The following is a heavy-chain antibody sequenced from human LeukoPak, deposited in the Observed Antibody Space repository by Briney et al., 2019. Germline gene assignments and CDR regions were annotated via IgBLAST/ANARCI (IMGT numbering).Heavy chain of an antibody. CDR3: ASDYYDSSGYYYALSYFDY. D-gene: IGHD3-22*01. V-gene: IGHV3-21*01. Sequence: PGGSLRLSCAASGFTFSSYSMNWVRQAPGKGLEWVSSISSSSSYIYYADSVKGRFTISRDNAKNSLYLQMNSLRAEDTAVYYCASDYYDSSGYYYALSYFDYWGQGTLVTVSS. CDR2: ISSSSSYI. J-gene: IGHJ4*02. CDR1: GFTFSSYS.